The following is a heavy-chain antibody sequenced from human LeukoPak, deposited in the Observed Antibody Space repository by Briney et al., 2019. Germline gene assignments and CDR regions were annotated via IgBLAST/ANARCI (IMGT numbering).Heavy chain of an antibody. CDR2: INHSGST. J-gene: IGHJ4*02. D-gene: IGHD4-17*01. CDR3: ARGYAAFDY. V-gene: IGHV4-34*01. Sequence: SETLSLTCAVYGGSFSGYYWSWIRQRPGKGLEWIGEINHSGSTNYNPSLKSRVTISVDTSKNQFSLKLSSVTAADTAVYYCARGYAAFDYWGQGTLVTVSS. CDR1: GGSFSGYY.